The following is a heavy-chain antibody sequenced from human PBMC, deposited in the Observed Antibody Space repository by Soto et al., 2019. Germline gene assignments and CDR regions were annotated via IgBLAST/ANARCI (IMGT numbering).Heavy chain of an antibody. Sequence: PSETLSLTCTVSGGSISSGRYYWGWNRPPPGEGLEWIGTIYYSGSTYYNPSLKSRVTISVDTSKNQFSLKLSSVTATDTAVYYCARHGNTVTTGYYYGMDVWGQGTTVTVSS. D-gene: IGHD4-17*01. CDR2: IYYSGST. J-gene: IGHJ6*02. CDR3: ARHGNTVTTGYYYGMDV. V-gene: IGHV4-39*01. CDR1: GGSISSGRYY.